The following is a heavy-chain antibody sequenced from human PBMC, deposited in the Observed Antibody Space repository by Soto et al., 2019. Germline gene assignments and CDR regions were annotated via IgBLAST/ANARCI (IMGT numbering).Heavy chain of an antibody. J-gene: IGHJ1*01. V-gene: IGHV3-23*01. CDR1: GITFSSEG. D-gene: IGHD6-13*01. CDR3: AVISSNWYPSNFHH. Sequence: LRLSCVVSGITFSSEGMTWVRQARGRGLEWVSGISGSGVSTYYADSVEARFIISRDNPKNTPFIQINSLRAGDTVVYDCAVISSNWYPSNFHHCCQGTLITVSS. CDR2: ISGSGVST.